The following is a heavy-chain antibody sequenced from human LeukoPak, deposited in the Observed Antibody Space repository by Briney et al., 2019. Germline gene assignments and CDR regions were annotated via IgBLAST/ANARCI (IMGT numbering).Heavy chain of an antibody. CDR3: AKDNSLDLSSTSCYGGY. CDR2: VSYDGSNK. V-gene: IGHV3-30*04. Sequence: GGSLRLSCAASGFTFSTYAMHWVRQAPGKGLEWVAVVSYDGSNKYYADSVKGRFTISRDNSKNTLYLQMNSLRAEDTAVYYCAKDNSLDLSSTSCYGGYWGQGALVTVSS. D-gene: IGHD2-2*01. J-gene: IGHJ4*02. CDR1: GFTFSTYA.